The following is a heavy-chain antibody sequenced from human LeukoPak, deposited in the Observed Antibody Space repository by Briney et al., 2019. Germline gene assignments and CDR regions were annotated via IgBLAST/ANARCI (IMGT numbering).Heavy chain of an antibody. CDR1: DSSISTYY. V-gene: IGHV4-4*07. CDR2: IYASGTT. J-gene: IGHJ4*02. Sequence: SETLFLTCTVSDSSISTYYWSWIRQPAGKGLEWIGRIYASGTTNYNPSLKGRVTMSVDTSNNQFSLNLNSVTAADTAVYYCAREVSSWELRSFDYWGQGTLVTVSS. D-gene: IGHD1-26*01. CDR3: AREVSSWELRSFDY.